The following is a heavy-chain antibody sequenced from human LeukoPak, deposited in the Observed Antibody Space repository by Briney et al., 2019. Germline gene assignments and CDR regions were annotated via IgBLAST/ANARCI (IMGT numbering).Heavy chain of an antibody. CDR3: ARRAARTHDY. D-gene: IGHD6-13*01. CDR1: GGSISDTSYL. Sequence: SETLSLTCSVSGGSISDTSYLWGWIRQSPGKGLEWIATIYYTGRPYYYNPSLKSRVTIFVDTSKNQFSLNLRSVTAADTAVYYCARRAARTHDYWGQGTLVTVSS. V-gene: IGHV4-39*01. J-gene: IGHJ4*02. CDR2: IYYTGRP.